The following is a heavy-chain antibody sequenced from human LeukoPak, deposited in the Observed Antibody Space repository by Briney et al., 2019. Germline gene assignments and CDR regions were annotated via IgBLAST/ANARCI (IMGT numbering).Heavy chain of an antibody. Sequence: PGGSLRLSCAASGFTFSSYGMHWVRQAPGKGLEWVAYIRYDGSHKYYADSVKGRFTISRDNSKNTLYLQMNSLRAEDTAVYYCARVPGYDIFSGYAFDIWGQGTMVTVSS. CDR2: IRYDGSHK. CDR3: ARVPGYDIFSGYAFDI. J-gene: IGHJ3*02. D-gene: IGHD3-9*01. V-gene: IGHV3-30*02. CDR1: GFTFSSYG.